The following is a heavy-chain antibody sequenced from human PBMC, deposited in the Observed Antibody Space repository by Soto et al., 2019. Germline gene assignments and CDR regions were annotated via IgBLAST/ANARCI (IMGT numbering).Heavy chain of an antibody. D-gene: IGHD4-17*01. Sequence: QLQLQESGSGLVKPSQTLSLTCAVSGGSISSGGYSWSWIRQPPGKGMEWIGYIYHSGRTYYTPYLKIQITISVARSNNHFSLKLSSGTAADTAVYYCDRQVNGDSYFDLWGRGTMFTVSS. CDR2: IYHSGRT. CDR3: DRQVNGDSYFDL. CDR1: GGSISSGGYS. J-gene: IGHJ2*01. V-gene: IGHV4-30-2*01.